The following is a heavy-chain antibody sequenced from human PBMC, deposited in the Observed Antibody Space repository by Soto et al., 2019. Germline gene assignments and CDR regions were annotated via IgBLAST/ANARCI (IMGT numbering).Heavy chain of an antibody. D-gene: IGHD3-9*01. CDR1: GFTFSSYA. V-gene: IGHV3-23*01. CDR3: AISPGEYYDIWTARNGMDV. Sequence: HPGGSLRLSCAASGFTFSSYAMSWVRQAPGKGLEWVSAISGSGGSTYYADSVKGRFTISRDNSKNTLYLQMNSLRAEDTAVYYCAISPGEYYDIWTARNGMDVWGQGTTGTVSS. J-gene: IGHJ6*02. CDR2: ISGSGGST.